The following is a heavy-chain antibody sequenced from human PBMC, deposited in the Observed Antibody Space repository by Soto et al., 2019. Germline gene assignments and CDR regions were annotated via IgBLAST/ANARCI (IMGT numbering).Heavy chain of an antibody. Sequence: QVQLVQSGAEVKKPGASVKVSCKASGYTFTSYAMHWVRQAPGQRLEWMGWINAGNGNTKYSQNFQGRVTITRDTXXXXXXXXXXXXXXXXXXXXXXXXXXXXXGDYWGQGTLVTVSS. CDR1: GYTFTSYA. V-gene: IGHV1-3*01. J-gene: IGHJ4*02. CDR2: INAGNGNT. CDR3: XXXXXXXGDY.